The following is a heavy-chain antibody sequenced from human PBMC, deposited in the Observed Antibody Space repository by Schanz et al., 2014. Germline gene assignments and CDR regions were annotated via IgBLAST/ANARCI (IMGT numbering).Heavy chain of an antibody. J-gene: IGHJ4*02. D-gene: IGHD2-2*01. CDR2: MSYGGSIK. V-gene: IGHV3-30*18. CDR3: AKDSAHIDIVRVPTAIDY. CDR1: GFTFSSSG. Sequence: VQLVQSGGGVVQPGRSLRLSCAASGFTFSSSGMHWVRQAPGKGLEWVAAMSYGGSIKYYGVTVKCRITIARDKSKMTLYMHMNTLGSEDTAVYYCAKDSAHIDIVRVPTAIDYWGQGTLVTVSS.